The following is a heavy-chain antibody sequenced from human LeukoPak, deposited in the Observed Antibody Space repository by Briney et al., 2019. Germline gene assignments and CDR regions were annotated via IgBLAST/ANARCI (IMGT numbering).Heavy chain of an antibody. V-gene: IGHV4-59*01. J-gene: IGHJ5*02. Sequence: PSETLSLTCTVSGGSISSYYWSWIRQPPGKGLEWIGYIYYSGSTNYNPSLKSRVTISVDTSKNQFSLKLSSVTAADTAVYYCARLSGSGSYFSSVVWHGANSADWFDPWGQGTLVTVSS. CDR3: ARLSGSGSYFSSVVWHGANSADWFDP. CDR2: IYYSGST. D-gene: IGHD3-10*01. CDR1: GGSISSYY.